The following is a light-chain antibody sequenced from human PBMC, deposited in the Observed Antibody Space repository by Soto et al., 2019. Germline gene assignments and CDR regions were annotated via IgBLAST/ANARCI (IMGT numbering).Light chain of an antibody. Sequence: DIQMTQSPSTLSASVGDRVIITCRASQSISNLLVWCQQKPGRAPTLLIYKASTLESGVPTRFSGSGSGTEFSLTISSLQPDDVATYYCQQYNSYPLTFGQGTRLEIK. J-gene: IGKJ5*01. V-gene: IGKV1-5*03. CDR3: QQYNSYPLT. CDR1: QSISNL. CDR2: KAS.